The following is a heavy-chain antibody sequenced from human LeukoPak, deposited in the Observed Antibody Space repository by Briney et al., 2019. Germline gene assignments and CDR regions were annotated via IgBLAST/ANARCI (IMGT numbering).Heavy chain of an antibody. D-gene: IGHD6-13*01. CDR1: GFTFENYW. CDR2: IKKDGSEK. CDR3: AKTQGIAAAEGYYFDY. V-gene: IGHV3-7*03. Sequence: GGSLRLSCGASGFTFENYWMSWVRQAPGKGLEWVANIKKDGSEKNYVDSVKGRFTISRDNAKNSLYLQMNSLRAEDTALYYCAKTQGIAAAEGYYFDYWGQGTLVTVSS. J-gene: IGHJ4*02.